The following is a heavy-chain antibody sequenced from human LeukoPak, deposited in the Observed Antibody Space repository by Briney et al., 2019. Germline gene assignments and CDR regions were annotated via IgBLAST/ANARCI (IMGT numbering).Heavy chain of an antibody. CDR3: ASPRGDYEAFGMDV. CDR1: GYTFTGQY. CDR2: IIPIFGTA. D-gene: IGHD4-17*01. V-gene: IGHV1-69*13. J-gene: IGHJ6*02. Sequence: SVKVSCKASGYTFTGQYMHWVRQAPGQGLEWMGGIIPIFGTANYAQKFQGRVTITADESTSTAYMELSSLRSEDTAVYYCASPRGDYEAFGMDVWGQGTTVTVSS.